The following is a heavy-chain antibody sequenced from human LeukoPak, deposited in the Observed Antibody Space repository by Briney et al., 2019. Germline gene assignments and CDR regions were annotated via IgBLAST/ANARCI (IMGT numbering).Heavy chain of an antibody. CDR1: GFTFSSYW. CDR2: INSEGSST. CDR3: ARALGSLGNWFDP. J-gene: IGHJ5*02. D-gene: IGHD3-10*01. V-gene: IGHV3-74*01. Sequence: PGGSLRLSCAASGFTFSSYWMHWVRHAPGKGLEWVSRINSEGSSTSYADSVKGRFTISRDNAKNTLYLQMNSLRAEDTAVYYCARALGSLGNWFDPWGQGTLVTVSS.